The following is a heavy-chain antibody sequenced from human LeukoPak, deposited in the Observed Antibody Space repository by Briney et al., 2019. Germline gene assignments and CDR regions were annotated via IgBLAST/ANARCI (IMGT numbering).Heavy chain of an antibody. CDR1: GYSFTSYW. V-gene: IGHV5-51*01. D-gene: IGHD6-19*01. CDR2: IYPGDSDT. CDR3: ATLYSSGWYVDYYFDY. J-gene: IGHJ4*02. Sequence: GESLKISFKGSGYSFTSYWIGWVRPMPGKGLEWMGIIYPGDSDTRYSPSFQGQVTISADKSISTAYLQWSSLKASDTAMYYCATLYSSGWYVDYYFDYWGQGTLVTVSS.